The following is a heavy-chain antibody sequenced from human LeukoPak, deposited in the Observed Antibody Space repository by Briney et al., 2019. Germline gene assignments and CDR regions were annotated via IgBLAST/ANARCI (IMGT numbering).Heavy chain of an antibody. D-gene: IGHD5-24*01. CDR2: IYYSGST. J-gene: IGHJ6*03. CDR1: GGSISSGDYY. V-gene: IGHV4-30-4*01. Sequence: SQTLSLTCTVSGGSISSGDYYWSWIRQPPGKGLEWIGYIYYSGSTYYNPSLKSRVTISVDTSKNQFSLKLSSVTAADTAVYYCAGERRRWLQSLRVYYYYYMDVWGKGTTVTVSS. CDR3: AGERRRWLQSLRVYYYYYMDV.